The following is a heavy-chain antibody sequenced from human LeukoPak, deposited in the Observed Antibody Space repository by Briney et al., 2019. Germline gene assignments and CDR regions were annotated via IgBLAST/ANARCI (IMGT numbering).Heavy chain of an antibody. V-gene: IGHV1-18*01. CDR3: ARDRYAYQLLQGAHDAFDI. J-gene: IGHJ3*02. D-gene: IGHD2-2*01. CDR1: GYTFTSYG. CDR2: ISAYNGNT. Sequence: ASVKVSCKASGYTFTSYGISWVRQAPGQGLEWMGWISAYNGNTNYAQKFQGRVTITADESTSTAYMELSSLRSEDTAVYYCARDRYAYQLLQGAHDAFDIWGQGTMVTVSS.